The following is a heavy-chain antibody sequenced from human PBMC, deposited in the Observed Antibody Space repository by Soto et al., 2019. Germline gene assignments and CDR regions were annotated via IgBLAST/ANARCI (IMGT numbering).Heavy chain of an antibody. Sequence: VQLQQWGAGLLKPSETLSLTCAVYGGSFSGYYWSWIRQPPGKGLELIGEINHSGRTNYNPSLKSRVTISVDPSKNQFSLNLSSVTAADTAVYYCASARIASAKYFQHWGQGTLVTVSS. CDR3: ASARIASAKYFQH. CDR1: GGSFSGYY. CDR2: INHSGRT. D-gene: IGHD6-13*01. J-gene: IGHJ1*01. V-gene: IGHV4-34*01.